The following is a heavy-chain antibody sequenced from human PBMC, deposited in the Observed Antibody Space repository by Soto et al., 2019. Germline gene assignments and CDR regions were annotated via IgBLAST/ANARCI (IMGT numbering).Heavy chain of an antibody. V-gene: IGHV1-3*01. CDR3: ATALVSHMTANYYYGMDV. CDR1: GYTHTSYA. CDR2: INAGNGNT. J-gene: IGHJ6*02. D-gene: IGHD2-2*01. Sequence: GASVKVSRTASGYTHTSYAMHLVRQAPGQKPEWMGWINAGNGNTKYSQKFQGRVTITRDTSASTAYMELSSLRSEDTAVYYCATALVSHMTANYYYGMDVWGQGTTVTVSS.